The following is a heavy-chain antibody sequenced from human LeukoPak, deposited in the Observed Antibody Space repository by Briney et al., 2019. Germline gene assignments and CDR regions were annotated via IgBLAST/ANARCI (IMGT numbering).Heavy chain of an antibody. J-gene: IGHJ4*02. V-gene: IGHV1-18*04. CDR2: ISAYNGNT. D-gene: IGHD2-15*01. CDR3: ARDSHPVVVVAATSHVDDY. CDR1: GYTFTGYY. Sequence: ASVKVSCKASGYTFTGYYMHWVRQAPGQGLEWMGWISAYNGNTNYAQKLQGRVTMTTETSTSTAYMELRSLRSDDTAVYYCARDSHPVVVVAATSHVDDYWGQGTLVTVSS.